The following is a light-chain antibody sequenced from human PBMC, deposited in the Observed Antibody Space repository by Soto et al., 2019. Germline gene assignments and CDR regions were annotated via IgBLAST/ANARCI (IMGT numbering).Light chain of an antibody. V-gene: IGLV1-40*01. CDR3: QSYDNSLSGSYV. Sequence: VLTHPPSVSRAPREGVTISCTGSSSNIGAGYEVHWYQQLPGTSPKLLIYEDTDRPSGVPDRFSGSKSGTSASLAITGLLAEDEAEYYCQSYDNSLSGSYVFGTGTKVTVL. CDR1: SSNIGAGYE. J-gene: IGLJ1*01. CDR2: EDT.